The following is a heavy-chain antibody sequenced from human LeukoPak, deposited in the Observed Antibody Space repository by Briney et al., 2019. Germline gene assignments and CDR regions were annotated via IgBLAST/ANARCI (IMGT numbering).Heavy chain of an antibody. CDR3: TKGSGYDTDFDY. D-gene: IGHD3-9*01. CDR2: ISGSGDNT. CDR1: GFTFSTYV. J-gene: IGHJ4*02. Sequence: QPGGSLRLSCAASGFTFSTYVMSWVRQAPGKGLKWVSGISGSGDNTYYADSVKGRFTISRDNSRNTLHLQMNSLRAEDTAVYYCTKGSGYDTDFDYWGQGTLATVSS. V-gene: IGHV3-23*01.